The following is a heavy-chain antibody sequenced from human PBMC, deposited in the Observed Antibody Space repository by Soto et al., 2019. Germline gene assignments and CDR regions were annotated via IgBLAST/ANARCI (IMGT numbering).Heavy chain of an antibody. CDR1: GGTFSRYA. Sequence: QVQLVQSGAEVRKPGSSVKVSCKASGGTFSRYAINWVRQAPGQGLEWMGGIIPMFGTTNYAQKFKGRVTIPADESTSTVYMELNTLRSEDAAVYYCARASIHGSSWYFWFDPWGQGTLVTVSS. J-gene: IGHJ5*01. CDR3: ARASIHGSSWYFWFDP. CDR2: IIPMFGTT. D-gene: IGHD6-13*01. V-gene: IGHV1-69*01.